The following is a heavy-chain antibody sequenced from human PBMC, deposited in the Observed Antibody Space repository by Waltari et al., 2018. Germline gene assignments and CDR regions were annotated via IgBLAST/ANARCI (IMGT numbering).Heavy chain of an antibody. Sequence: QVQLVQSGAEVKKPGASVKVSCTASGSPFTGYYMPWVRQAPGHGIEWMGWINPNSGGTNYAQKFQGRVTMTRDTSISTAYMELSRLRSDDTAVYYCARDYPITIFGVVIYYGMDVWGQGTTVTVSS. CDR1: GSPFTGYY. J-gene: IGHJ6*02. CDR2: INPNSGGT. V-gene: IGHV1-2*02. D-gene: IGHD3-3*01. CDR3: ARDYPITIFGVVIYYGMDV.